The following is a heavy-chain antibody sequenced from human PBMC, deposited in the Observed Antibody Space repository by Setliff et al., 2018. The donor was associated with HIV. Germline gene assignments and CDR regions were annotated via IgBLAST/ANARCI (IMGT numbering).Heavy chain of an antibody. Sequence: PSETLSLTCAVYGGSFSGYCWSWIRQPPGKGLEWIGEIQHSGRTNYNASLRGRVTTSVDTPKNQFSLRLSSVTAADTAVYYCARVSCSSWYSIPRYYYYSIDVWGNGTTVTVSS. V-gene: IGHV4-34*01. J-gene: IGHJ6*03. CDR3: ARVSCSSWYSIPRYYYYSIDV. D-gene: IGHD6-13*01. CDR1: GGSFSGYC. CDR2: IQHSGRT.